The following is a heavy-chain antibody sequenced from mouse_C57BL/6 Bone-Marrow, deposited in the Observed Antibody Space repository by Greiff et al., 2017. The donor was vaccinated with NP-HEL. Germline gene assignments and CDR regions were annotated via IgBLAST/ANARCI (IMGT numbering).Heavy chain of an antibody. Sequence: QVQLQQPGAELVKPGASVKLSCKASGYTFTSYWMQWVKQRPGQGLEWIGEIDPSDSYTNYNQKFKGKATLTVDTSSSTAYMQLSSLTSEDSAVYYCAREEWLLRFDYWGQGTLITVSA. J-gene: IGHJ3*01. CDR3: AREEWLLRFDY. V-gene: IGHV1-50*01. D-gene: IGHD2-3*01. CDR2: IDPSDSYT. CDR1: GYTFTSYW.